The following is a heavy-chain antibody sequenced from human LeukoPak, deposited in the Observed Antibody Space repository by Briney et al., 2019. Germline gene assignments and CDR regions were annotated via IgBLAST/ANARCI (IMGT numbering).Heavy chain of an antibody. CDR2: IYTSGST. CDR1: GGSISSYY. CDR3: ARLSSDYYYYMDV. V-gene: IGHV4-4*09. J-gene: IGHJ6*03. Sequence: SETLSLTCTVSGGSISSYYWSWIRQPPGKGLEWIGYIYTSGSTNYNPSLKSRVTISVDTSKNQFSLKLSSVTAADTAVYYCARLSSDYYYYMDVWGKGTTVTVSS.